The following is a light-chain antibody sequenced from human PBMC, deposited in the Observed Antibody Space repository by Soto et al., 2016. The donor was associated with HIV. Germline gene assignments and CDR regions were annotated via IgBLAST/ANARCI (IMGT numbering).Light chain of an antibody. Sequence: SYELTQPPSVSVPPGKTARITCGGNNLGSKSVHWYQQNPGQAPVLVVYDDGDRPSGIPERFSGSNSANTATLTISRVEARDEADYYCQVWDSNSDHVVFGGRDQADRP. J-gene: IGLJ3*02. CDR2: DDG. CDR1: NLGSKS. CDR3: QVWDSNSDHVV. V-gene: IGLV3-21*01.